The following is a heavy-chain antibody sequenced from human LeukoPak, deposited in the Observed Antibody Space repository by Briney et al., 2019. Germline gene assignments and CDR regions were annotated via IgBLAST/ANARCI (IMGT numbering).Heavy chain of an antibody. CDR3: ARSYGMVAANLDY. Sequence: SETLSLPCAVSGGSISSSNWWSWVRQPPGKGLEWIGEIYHSGSTNYNPSLKSRVTISVDTSKNQFSLKLSSVTAADTAVYYCARSYGMVAANLDYWGQGTLVTVSS. V-gene: IGHV4-4*02. J-gene: IGHJ4*02. CDR1: GGSISSSNW. D-gene: IGHD2-15*01. CDR2: IYHSGST.